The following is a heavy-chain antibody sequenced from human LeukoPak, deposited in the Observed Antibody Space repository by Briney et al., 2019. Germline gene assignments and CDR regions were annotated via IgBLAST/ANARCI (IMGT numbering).Heavy chain of an antibody. Sequence: KPSETLSLTCAVYGGSFSGYYWSWIRQPPGKGLEWIGEINHSGSTNYNPSLKSRVTISVDTSKNQFSLKLSSVTAADTAVYYCASSLYSSLTNWFDPWGQGTLVTVSS. J-gene: IGHJ5*02. V-gene: IGHV4-34*01. CDR3: ASSLYSSLTNWFDP. CDR1: GGSFSGYY. CDR2: INHSGST. D-gene: IGHD6-19*01.